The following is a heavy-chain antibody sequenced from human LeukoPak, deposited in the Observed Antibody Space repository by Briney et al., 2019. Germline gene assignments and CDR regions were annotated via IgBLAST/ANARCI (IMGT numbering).Heavy chain of an antibody. CDR1: GFTFSGYA. D-gene: IGHD3-10*01. J-gene: IGHJ6*02. CDR3: ANDYGSGYMLYSFYGLDV. Sequence: PGGSLRLSCEASGFTFSGYAMHWARQAPGKGLEWVAVISYDGSHKYYAESVKGRFTISRDNARNTLSLQMNSLRVDDTAVYYCANDYGSGYMLYSFYGLDVWGQGTTVTVSS. CDR2: ISYDGSHK. V-gene: IGHV3-30*18.